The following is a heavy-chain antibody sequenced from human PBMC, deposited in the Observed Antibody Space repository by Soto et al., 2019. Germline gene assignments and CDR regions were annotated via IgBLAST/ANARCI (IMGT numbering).Heavy chain of an antibody. Sequence: EAQLVESGGGLVQPGGSLRLSCAASGFTFSVYTMHWVRQSPWKGLEWISSITSSGTTISYADSVKGRFIISRDNAKSSLFLQMDTLRDEDTAVYYCARDGYSTSSDWPWFDPWGQGTLVTVSS. J-gene: IGHJ5*02. CDR3: ARDGYSTSSDWPWFDP. V-gene: IGHV3-48*02. CDR1: GFTFSVYT. D-gene: IGHD6-6*01. CDR2: ITSSGTTI.